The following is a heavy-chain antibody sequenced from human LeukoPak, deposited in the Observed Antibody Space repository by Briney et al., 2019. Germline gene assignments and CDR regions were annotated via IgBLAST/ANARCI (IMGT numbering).Heavy chain of an antibody. CDR3: ARRSSSHNAFDI. Sequence: PSETLSLTCTVSGDSISGYYWSWIRQPPGKGLEWIGYIYYSGSTNYNPSLKSRVTISVDTSKNQFSLNLSSVTAADTAMYYCARRSSSHNAFDIWGQGTMVSVSS. J-gene: IGHJ3*02. D-gene: IGHD6-13*01. V-gene: IGHV4-59*01. CDR1: GDSISGYY. CDR2: IYYSGST.